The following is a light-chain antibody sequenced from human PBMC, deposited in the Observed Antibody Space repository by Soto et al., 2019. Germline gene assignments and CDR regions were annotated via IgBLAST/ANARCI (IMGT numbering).Light chain of an antibody. CDR2: EDN. CDR3: QSYDSSNHGV. J-gene: IGLJ2*01. V-gene: IGLV6-57*04. Sequence: NFMLTQPHSVSESPGKTVTISCTRSSGSIASNYVQWYQQRPGSAPTTVIYEDNQRPSGVPDRFSGSIDSSSNSASPTISGLKTEDEADYYCQSYDSSNHGVFGGGTKVTVL. CDR1: SGSIASNY.